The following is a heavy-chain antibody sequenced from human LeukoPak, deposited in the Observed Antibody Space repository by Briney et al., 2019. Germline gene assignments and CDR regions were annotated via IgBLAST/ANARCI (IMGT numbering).Heavy chain of an antibody. CDR2: ISGSGGST. V-gene: IGHV3-23*01. CDR3: AKDTPYYYDSSGYYGY. J-gene: IGHJ4*02. Sequence: GGSLRLSCAASGVTLSSYAMSWVRQAPGKGLEWVSAISGSGGSTYYADSVKGRFTISRDNSKNTLYLQMNSLRAEDTAVYNCAKDTPYYYDSSGYYGYWGQGTLVTVSS. D-gene: IGHD3-22*01. CDR1: GVTLSSYA.